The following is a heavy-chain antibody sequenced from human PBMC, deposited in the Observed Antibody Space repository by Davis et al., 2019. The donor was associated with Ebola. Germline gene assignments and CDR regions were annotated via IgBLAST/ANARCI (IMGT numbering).Heavy chain of an antibody. D-gene: IGHD3-22*01. CDR2: IFYSGRT. CDR1: GGSISSGGSS. V-gene: IGHV4-30-4*07. Sequence: MPSETLSLTCAVSGGSISSGGSSWSSIRQPPGKGLEWIGFIFYSGRTYYNPSLKSRVTMSVDTSKNQFSLRLSSVTAADTAVYYCARTYYYDSSFDYWGQGTLVTVSS. J-gene: IGHJ4*02. CDR3: ARTYYYDSSFDY.